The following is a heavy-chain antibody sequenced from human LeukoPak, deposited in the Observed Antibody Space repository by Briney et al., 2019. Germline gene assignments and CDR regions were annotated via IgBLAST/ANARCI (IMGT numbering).Heavy chain of an antibody. Sequence: SETLSLTCAVYGGSFSGYYWSWIRQPPRKGLEWIGEINHSGSTNYNPSLKSRVTISVDTSKNQFSLKLSSVTAADTAVYYCARVGWGCFDYWGQGTLVTVSS. CDR1: GGSFSGYY. V-gene: IGHV4-34*01. CDR3: ARVGWGCFDY. D-gene: IGHD3-16*01. CDR2: INHSGST. J-gene: IGHJ4*02.